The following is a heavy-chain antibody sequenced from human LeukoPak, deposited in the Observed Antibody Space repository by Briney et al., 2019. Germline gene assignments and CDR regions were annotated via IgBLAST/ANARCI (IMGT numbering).Heavy chain of an antibody. D-gene: IGHD6-13*01. CDR3: AKHFSSWWAFDY. CDR2: IKQDGSEK. V-gene: IGHV3-7*03. CDR1: NYW. J-gene: IGHJ4*02. Sequence: GGSLRLSCEASNYWMSWVRQAPGKGLEWVANIKQDGSEKYYVDSVKGRFTISRDNAKNSLYLQMNSLRAEDTAVYYCAKHFSSWWAFDYWGQGTLVTVSS.